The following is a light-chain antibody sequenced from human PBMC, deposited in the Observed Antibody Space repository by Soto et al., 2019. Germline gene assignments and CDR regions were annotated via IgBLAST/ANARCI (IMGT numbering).Light chain of an antibody. V-gene: IGKV3D-20*02. CDR1: QSVSNSY. CDR3: QQRSNWPLT. CDR2: AAS. Sequence: EIVLTQSPGTLSLSPGERATLSCRASQSVSNSYLAWYQQKPGQAPRLLIYAASTRATGIPERFSGSGSGTDFSLTVSSLEPEDFAVYYCQQRSNWPLTFGPGTKVDIK. J-gene: IGKJ3*01.